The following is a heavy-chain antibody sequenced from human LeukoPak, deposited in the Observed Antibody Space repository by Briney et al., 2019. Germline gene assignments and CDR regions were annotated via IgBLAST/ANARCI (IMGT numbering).Heavy chain of an antibody. V-gene: IGHV4-31*03. CDR1: GGSISNGDHY. D-gene: IGHD6-13*01. CDR3: ARVPGLYSSRARETLGFY. CDR2: IYYSGST. J-gene: IGHJ4*02. Sequence: SETLSLTCTVSGGSISNGDHYWSWIRQHPGKGLEWIGYIYYSGSTYYNPSLKSRVTISVDTSKNQFSLKLSSVTAADTAVYYCARVPGLYSSRARETLGFYWGQGTLVTVSS.